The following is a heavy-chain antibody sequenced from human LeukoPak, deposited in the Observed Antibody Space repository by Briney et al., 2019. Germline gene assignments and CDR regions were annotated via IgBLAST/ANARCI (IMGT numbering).Heavy chain of an antibody. J-gene: IGHJ5*02. CDR1: SYSISSGYY. D-gene: IGHD3-3*01. Sequence: SETLSLTCTVSSYSISSGYYWGCIRQPPGKGLEWIGSIYLSGTTYYNPSLKSRLTISVDTSKNQFSLKLSSVTTADTAVYYCARVPHGETIFGVVLYWFDPWGQGTLVTVFS. CDR3: ARVPHGETIFGVVLYWFDP. V-gene: IGHV4-38-2*02. CDR2: IYLSGTT.